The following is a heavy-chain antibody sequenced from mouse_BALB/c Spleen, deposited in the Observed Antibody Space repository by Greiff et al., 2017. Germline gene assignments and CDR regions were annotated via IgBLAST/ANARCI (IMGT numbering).Heavy chain of an antibody. V-gene: IGHV5-17*02. CDR3: VPYGNYDAMDY. CDR1: GFTFSSFG. J-gene: IGHJ4*01. D-gene: IGHD2-1*01. Sequence: EVQGVESGGGLVQPGGSRKLSCAASGFTFSSFGMHWVRQAPEKGLEWVAYISSGSSTIYYADTVKGRFTISRDNPKNTLFLQMTSLRSEDTAMYYCVPYGNYDAMDYWGQGTSVTVSS. CDR2: ISSGSSTI.